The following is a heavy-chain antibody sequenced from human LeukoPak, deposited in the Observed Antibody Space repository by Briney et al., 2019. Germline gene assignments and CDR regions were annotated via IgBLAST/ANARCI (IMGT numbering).Heavy chain of an antibody. D-gene: IGHD3-9*01. V-gene: IGHV4-39*01. CDR1: GGSISSSSYY. CDR3: ARQPLPRYFDWLLPYYFDY. CDR2: IYYSGST. Sequence: SETLSLTCTVSGGSISSSSYYWGWIRQPPGKGLEWIGSIYYSGSTYYNPSLKSRVTISVDTSKNQFSLKLSSVTAADTAVYYCARQPLPRYFDWLLPYYFDYWGQGTLVTVSS. J-gene: IGHJ4*02.